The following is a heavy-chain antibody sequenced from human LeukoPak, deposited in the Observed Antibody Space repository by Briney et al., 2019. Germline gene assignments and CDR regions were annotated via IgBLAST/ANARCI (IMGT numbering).Heavy chain of an antibody. V-gene: IGHV4-39*01. J-gene: IGHJ4*02. CDR2: IYYSGNT. D-gene: IGHD5-12*01. CDR1: GGSISTSSYY. Sequence: SETLSLTCTVSGGSISTSSYYWGWIRQPPGKGLEWIGSIYYSGNTYYNPSLQSRVTISVDTSKNQFSLKLSSVTAADTAVYYCATVATTFDHWGQGSLVIVSS. CDR3: ATVATTFDH.